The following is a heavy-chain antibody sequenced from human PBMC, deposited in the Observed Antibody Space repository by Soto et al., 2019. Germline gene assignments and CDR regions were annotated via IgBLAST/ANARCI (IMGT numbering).Heavy chain of an antibody. CDR2: FSLSGTT. V-gene: IGHV4-4*07. CDR3: ARGMTPPGAPAWYYFDS. D-gene: IGHD2-8*02. J-gene: IGHJ4*02. CDR1: GASITGSFF. Sequence: SETLSLTCTVSGASITGSFFWSWIRQPAGKGLEWIGRFSLSGTTNYNPSLRRRVTTSADVSKNQFSLRLTSVTAADTALYYCARGMTPPGAPAWYYFDSWGQGTLVTVSS.